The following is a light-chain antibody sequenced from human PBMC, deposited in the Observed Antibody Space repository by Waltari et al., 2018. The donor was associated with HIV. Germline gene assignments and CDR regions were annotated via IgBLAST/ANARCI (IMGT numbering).Light chain of an antibody. V-gene: IGLV1-47*01. CDR3: AVWDDNLSAWV. CDR1: SSNMGKNY. CDR2: WGS. Sequence: QSVLTQSPSASGTPGQRVPISCSGSSSNMGKNYVYWFQQIPGTGPKLLIYWGSQRPSGVPDRFSGSKSGTSASLAISGLRSEDEADYYCAVWDDNLSAWVFGGGTRLTVL. J-gene: IGLJ3*02.